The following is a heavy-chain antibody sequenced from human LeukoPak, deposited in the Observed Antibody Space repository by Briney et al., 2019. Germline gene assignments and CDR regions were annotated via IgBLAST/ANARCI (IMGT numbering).Heavy chain of an antibody. CDR1: GGSFSGYY. Sequence: SETLSLTCAVYGGSFSGYYWSWIRQPPGKGLEWIGEINHSGSTNYNPSLKSRVTISVGTSKNQFSLKLSSVTAADTAVYYCASGRITMVRGYFDYWGQGTLVTVSS. J-gene: IGHJ4*02. CDR2: INHSGST. CDR3: ASGRITMVRGYFDY. D-gene: IGHD3-10*01. V-gene: IGHV4-34*01.